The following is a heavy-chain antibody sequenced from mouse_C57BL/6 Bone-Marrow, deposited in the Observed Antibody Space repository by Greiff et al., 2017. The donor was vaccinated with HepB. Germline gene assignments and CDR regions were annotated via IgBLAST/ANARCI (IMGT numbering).Heavy chain of an antibody. CDR1: GFTFSSYG. CDR2: LSSGGSYT. Sequence: EVKLMESGGDLVKPGGSLKLSCAASGFTFSSYGMSWVRQTPDKRLEWVATLSSGGSYTYYPDSVKGRFTISRDNAKNTLYLQMSSLKSEDTAMYYCARHQGYGSRWFAYWGQGTLVTVSA. CDR3: ARHQGYGSRWFAY. J-gene: IGHJ3*01. D-gene: IGHD1-1*01. V-gene: IGHV5-6*01.